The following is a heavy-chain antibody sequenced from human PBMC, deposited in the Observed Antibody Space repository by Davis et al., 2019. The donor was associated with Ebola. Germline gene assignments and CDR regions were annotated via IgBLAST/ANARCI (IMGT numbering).Heavy chain of an antibody. D-gene: IGHD4-23*01. Sequence: PGGSLRLSCAASGFTVSSNYMSWVRQAPGKGLEWVSVIYSGGSTYYADSVKGRFTISRDNAKNSLYLQMNSLRAEDTAVYYCARDRYGGTYYFDYWGQGTLVTVSS. CDR1: GFTVSSNY. V-gene: IGHV3-53*01. J-gene: IGHJ4*02. CDR2: IYSGGST. CDR3: ARDRYGGTYYFDY.